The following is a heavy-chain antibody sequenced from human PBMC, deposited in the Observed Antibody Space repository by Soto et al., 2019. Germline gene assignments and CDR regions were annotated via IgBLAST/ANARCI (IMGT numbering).Heavy chain of an antibody. Sequence: VKLLESGGGLVKPGGSLRLSCAASGISFSDNAMSWVRQAPGKGLEWISAISGDGVSKLYADSVRGRFTISRDNAANTLYLQMSSLRTEDTALYSCAKKDRLYGVAVAFDSWGQGTLVTVSS. CDR2: ISGDGVSK. CDR3: AKKDRLYGVAVAFDS. J-gene: IGHJ4*02. CDR1: GISFSDNA. V-gene: IGHV3-23*01. D-gene: IGHD6-19*01.